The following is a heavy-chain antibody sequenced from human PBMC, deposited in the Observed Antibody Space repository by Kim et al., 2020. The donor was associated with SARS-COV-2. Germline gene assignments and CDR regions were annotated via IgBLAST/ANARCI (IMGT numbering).Heavy chain of an antibody. CDR3: AKDSYVSGTYYIHSYYYSMDG. D-gene: IGHD3-10*01. J-gene: IGHJ6*02. V-gene: IGHV3-30*18. CDR1: GFTFTNYG. CDR2: ISYDGSNK. Sequence: GGSLRLSCAASGFTFTNYGIHWVRQAPGKGLEWVAVISYDGSNKYYADSVKGRFTISRDNSKNTLFLQMNSLRAEDTALYYCAKDSYVSGTYYIHSYYYSMDGWGQGTTVTVSS.